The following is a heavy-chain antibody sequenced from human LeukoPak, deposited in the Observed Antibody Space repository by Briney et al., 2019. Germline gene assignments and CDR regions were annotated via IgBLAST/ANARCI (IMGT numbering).Heavy chain of an antibody. D-gene: IGHD3-10*01. V-gene: IGHV3-48*01. CDR1: GFTFSSYS. CDR3: ARDTHYYGSGSPAFDL. Sequence: GGSLRLSCEASGFTFSSYSMNWVRQAPGKGLEWVSYISFSSATIHYADSVKGRFTISRDNAKNSLYLQLDSLRAEDTALYYCARDTHYYGSGSPAFDLWGRGTMVTVSS. J-gene: IGHJ3*01. CDR2: ISFSSATI.